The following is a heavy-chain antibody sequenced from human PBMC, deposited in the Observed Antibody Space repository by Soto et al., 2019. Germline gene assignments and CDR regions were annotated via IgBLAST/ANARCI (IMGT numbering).Heavy chain of an antibody. V-gene: IGHV3-23*01. J-gene: IGHJ4*02. CDR1: GFTFSAYA. CDR2: ISASRGRT. Sequence: EVQLLESGGGLVQPGGSLRLSCAASGFTFSAYAMSWVRQSPGKGLEFVSGISASRGRTYYADSVKGRFTISSDNSKNTLYLQMNSLRAEDTAVYYCAKDSSAIGEYYWGQGTLVTVSS. CDR3: AKDSSAIGEYY. D-gene: IGHD3-10*01.